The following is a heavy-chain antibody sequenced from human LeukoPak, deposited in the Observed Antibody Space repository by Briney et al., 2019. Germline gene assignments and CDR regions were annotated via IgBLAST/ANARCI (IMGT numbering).Heavy chain of an antibody. J-gene: IGHJ5*02. V-gene: IGHV3-30-3*01. CDR2: ISYDGSNK. D-gene: IGHD4-17*01. Sequence: GGSLRLSCAASGFTFSSYAMHWVRQAPGKGLEWVAVISYDGSNKYYADSVKGRFTISRDNAKNSLYLQMNSLRAEDTAVYYCARYMTTVTTSWFDPWGQGTLVTVSS. CDR1: GFTFSSYA. CDR3: ARYMTTVTTSWFDP.